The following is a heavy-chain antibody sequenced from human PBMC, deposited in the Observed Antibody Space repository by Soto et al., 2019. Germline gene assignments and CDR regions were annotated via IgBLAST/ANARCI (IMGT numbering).Heavy chain of an antibody. CDR2: IWYDGSNK. D-gene: IGHD5-12*01. Sequence: PGESLRLSCAASGFTFSSYGMYWVRQAPGKGLEWVAVIWYDGSNKYYPDSVKGRFTSSRDNSKNTLYLQMNSLRAEDTAVYYCARESGGYDFYYFDYWGQGTLVTVS. CDR3: ARESGGYDFYYFDY. CDR1: GFTFSSYG. J-gene: IGHJ4*02. V-gene: IGHV3-33*01.